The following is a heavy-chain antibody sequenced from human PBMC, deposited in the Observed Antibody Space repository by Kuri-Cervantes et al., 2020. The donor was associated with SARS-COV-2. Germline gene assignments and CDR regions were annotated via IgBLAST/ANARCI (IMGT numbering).Heavy chain of an antibody. CDR2: INHSGST. V-gene: IGHV4-34*01. CDR1: GGSFSGYY. J-gene: IGHJ6*01. CDR3: ARGPTPRSRNYYGMDG. Sequence: ESLKISWAVYGGSFSGYYWSWIRQTPGKGLEWIGEINHSGSTNYNPSLKSRVTISVDTSKNQFSLKLSSVTAADTAVYYCARGPTPRSRNYYGMDGWEQAITIIFSS.